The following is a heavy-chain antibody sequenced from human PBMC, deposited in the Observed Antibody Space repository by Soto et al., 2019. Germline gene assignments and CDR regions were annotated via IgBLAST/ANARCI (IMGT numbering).Heavy chain of an antibody. CDR1: GYTFTSYD. CDR2: MNPNTGDT. CDR3: ARGVDYGEFDP. V-gene: IGHV1-8*01. Sequence: QVQLVQSGTEVKKPGDSLKVSCKASGYTFTSYDVNWVRRATGQGPEWLGWMNPNTGDTAYAQKFQGRVTMTRNTSISTAYMELSSLRSDDTAVYYCARGVDYGEFDPWGQGTLGAVSS. D-gene: IGHD4-17*01. J-gene: IGHJ5*02.